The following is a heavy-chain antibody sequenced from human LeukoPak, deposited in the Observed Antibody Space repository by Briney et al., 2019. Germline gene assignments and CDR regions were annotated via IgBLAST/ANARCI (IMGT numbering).Heavy chain of an antibody. Sequence: GGSLRLSCAASGFTFSSYGMHWVRQAPGKGLEWVAVISYDGSNKYYADSVKGRFTISRDDPRNTVYLQINSLRDDDTAVYYCGKATVGYSSGQKPAWPVDFWGQGTLVTVSS. CDR1: GFTFSSYG. V-gene: IGHV3-30*18. J-gene: IGHJ4*02. CDR2: ISYDGSNK. D-gene: IGHD5-18*01. CDR3: GKATVGYSSGQKPAWPVDF.